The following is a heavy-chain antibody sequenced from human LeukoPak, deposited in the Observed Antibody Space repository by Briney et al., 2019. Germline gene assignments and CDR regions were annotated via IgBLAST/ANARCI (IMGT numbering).Heavy chain of an antibody. CDR1: GFTFSTYG. CDR3: AKDRDYGDYPSAYYYYMDV. D-gene: IGHD4-17*01. CDR2: IRYDGTNK. Sequence: GGSLRLPCAASGFTFSTYGIHWVRQAPGKGLEWVAFIRYDGTNKWYANSVKGRFTISRDNSKNMLYLQMNSLRAEDTAVYHCAKDRDYGDYPSAYYYYMDVWGKGTTVTVSS. J-gene: IGHJ6*03. V-gene: IGHV3-30*02.